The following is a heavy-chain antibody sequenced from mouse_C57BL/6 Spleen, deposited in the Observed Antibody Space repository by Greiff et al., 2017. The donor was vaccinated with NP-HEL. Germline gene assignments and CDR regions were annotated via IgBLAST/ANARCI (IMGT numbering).Heavy chain of an antibody. V-gene: IGHV1-76*01. Sequence: VQLQQSGAELVRPGASVKLSCKASGYTFTDYYINWVKQRPGQGLEWIARIYPGSGNTYYNEKFKGKATLTAEKSSSTAYMQLSSLTSEDSAVYFCARWRDWYFDVWGTGTTVTVSS. CDR2: IYPGSGNT. J-gene: IGHJ1*03. CDR3: ARWRDWYFDV. CDR1: GYTFTDYY.